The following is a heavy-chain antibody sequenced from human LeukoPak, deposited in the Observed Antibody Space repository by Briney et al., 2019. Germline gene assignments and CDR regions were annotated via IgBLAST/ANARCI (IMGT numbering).Heavy chain of an antibody. V-gene: IGHV4-59*12. CDR2: IYYSGST. CDR1: GGSISSYY. CDR3: ARSLLDYGDARRPEDYFDY. D-gene: IGHD4-17*01. J-gene: IGHJ4*02. Sequence: SETLSLTCTVSGGSISSYYWSWIRQPPGKGLEWIGYIYYSGSTNYNPSLKSRVTISVDTSKNQFSLKLSSVTAADTAVYYCARSLLDYGDARRPEDYFDYWGQGTLVTVSS.